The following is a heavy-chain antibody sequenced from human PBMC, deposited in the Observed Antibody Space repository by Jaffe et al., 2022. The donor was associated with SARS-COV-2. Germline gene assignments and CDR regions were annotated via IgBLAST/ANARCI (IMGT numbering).Heavy chain of an antibody. CDR2: ISYDGSNK. D-gene: IGHD5-18*01. CDR3: ARKYSYGLYYYYGMDV. CDR1: GFTFSSYA. Sequence: QVQLVESGGGVVQPGRSLRLSCAASGFTFSSYAMHWVRQAPGKGLEWVAVISYDGSNKYYADSVKGRFTISRDNSKNTLYLQMNSLRAEDTAVYYCARKYSYGLYYYYGMDVWGQGTTVTVSS. V-gene: IGHV3-30-3*01. J-gene: IGHJ6*02.